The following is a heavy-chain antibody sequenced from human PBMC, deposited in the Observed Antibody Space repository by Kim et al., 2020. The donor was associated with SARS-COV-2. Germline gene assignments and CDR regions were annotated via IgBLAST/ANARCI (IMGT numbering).Heavy chain of an antibody. CDR1: GFTFSSYS. J-gene: IGHJ6*01. CDR2: ISSSSSYI. D-gene: IGHD3-3*01. Sequence: GGSLRLSCAASGFTFSSYSMNWVRQAPGKGLEWVSSISSSSSYIYYADSVKGRFTISRDNAKNSLYLQMNSLRAEDTAVYYCARDRITIYGVVMFYGMDVWGQGTTVTVSS. CDR3: ARDRITIYGVVMFYGMDV. V-gene: IGHV3-21*01.